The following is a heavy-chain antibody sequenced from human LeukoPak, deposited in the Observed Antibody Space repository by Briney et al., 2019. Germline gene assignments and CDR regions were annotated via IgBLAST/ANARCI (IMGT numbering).Heavy chain of an antibody. V-gene: IGHV3-30*18. J-gene: IGHJ4*02. Sequence: GGSLRLSCAASGFTFSSYSMNWVRQAPGKGLEWVAVISYDGSNKYYADSVKGRFTISRDNSKNTLYLQMNSLRAEDTAVYYCAKRLVGATTGIDYWGQGTLVTVSS. CDR3: AKRLVGATTGIDY. CDR1: GFTFSSYS. CDR2: ISYDGSNK. D-gene: IGHD1-26*01.